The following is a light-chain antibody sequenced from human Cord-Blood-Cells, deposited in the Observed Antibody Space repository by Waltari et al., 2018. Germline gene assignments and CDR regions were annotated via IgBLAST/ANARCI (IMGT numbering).Light chain of an antibody. CDR1: QSGSSSY. CDR3: QQYRSSPYT. Sequence: EIVLTQSPGTLSLSPGERATLSCRASQSGSSSYLAWYQQKPGQAPRLLIYGASSSATGIPDRFSGSGSGTDFTLTISRLGPEDFAVYYCQQYRSSPYTFGQGTKLEIK. V-gene: IGKV3-20*01. CDR2: GAS. J-gene: IGKJ2*01.